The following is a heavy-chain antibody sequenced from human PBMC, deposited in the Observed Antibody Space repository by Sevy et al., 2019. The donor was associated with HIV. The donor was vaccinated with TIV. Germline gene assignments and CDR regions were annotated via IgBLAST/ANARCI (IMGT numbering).Heavy chain of an antibody. CDR2: IYTSGST. J-gene: IGHJ4*02. Sequence: SETLSLTCTVSGGSISSGNYYWSWIRQPAGTGLEWIGRIYTSGSTIYNPSLKSRVTISVDTSKNQFSLRLSSVTAADTAVYYCAGVDRGYYDNSAFDYWGQGTLVTVSS. D-gene: IGHD3-22*01. CDR3: AGVDRGYYDNSAFDY. CDR1: GGSISSGNYY. V-gene: IGHV4-61*02.